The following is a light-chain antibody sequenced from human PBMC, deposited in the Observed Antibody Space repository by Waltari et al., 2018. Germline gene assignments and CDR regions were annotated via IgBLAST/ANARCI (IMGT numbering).Light chain of an antibody. CDR1: SSDVGNYKR. CDR2: AVS. J-gene: IGLJ2*01. V-gene: IGLV2-23*02. Sequence: QSALTQPASVSGSPGQSITISCTGTSSDVGNYKRVFWYQQHPGKAPKLIIYAVSKRPSVFSERFAGSKSGGMASLTISGLQPGNEAEFFCSSYAGSSKGVFGGGTKVTVL. CDR3: SSYAGSSKGV.